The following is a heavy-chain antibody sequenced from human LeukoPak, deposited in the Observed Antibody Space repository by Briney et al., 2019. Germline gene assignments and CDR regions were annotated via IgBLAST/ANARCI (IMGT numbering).Heavy chain of an antibody. D-gene: IGHD4-17*01. CDR3: AREGGAMTTVTTFWFDP. Sequence: GASVKVSCKASGGTFSSYAISWVRQAPGQGLEWMGGIIPIFGPANYAQKFQGRVTITTDESTTTAYLELSSLRSEDTAVYHCAREGGAMTTVTTFWFDPWGQGTLVTVSS. CDR1: GGTFSSYA. CDR2: IIPIFGPA. J-gene: IGHJ5*02. V-gene: IGHV1-69*05.